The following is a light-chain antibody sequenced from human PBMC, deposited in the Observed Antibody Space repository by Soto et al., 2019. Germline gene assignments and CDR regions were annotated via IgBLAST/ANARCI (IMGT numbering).Light chain of an antibody. CDR3: QVWHTSSDHPVL. Sequence: SYVLTQAPSVSVAPGQTASITCGGADIGSKSVHWYKQKPGQAPVLVVYDDSDRPSGIPERISGSKSGNTASLTFSRVETGDEADYYCQVWHTSSDHPVLFGGGTKLTVL. CDR2: DDS. CDR1: DIGSKS. J-gene: IGLJ2*01. V-gene: IGLV3-21*02.